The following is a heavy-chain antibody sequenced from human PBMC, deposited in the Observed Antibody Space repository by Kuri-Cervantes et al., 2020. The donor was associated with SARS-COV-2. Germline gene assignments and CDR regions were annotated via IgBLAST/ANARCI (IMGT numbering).Heavy chain of an antibody. CDR3: ASIVTGDSSGYY. Sequence: GGSLRLSCAASGFTVSSNYMSWVRQAPGKGLEWVSVIYSGGSTSSADAVKGRFTISRDNSKNTLYLQMNSLRAEDTAVYYCASIVTGDSSGYYWGQGTLVTVSS. CDR2: IYSGGST. D-gene: IGHD3-22*01. V-gene: IGHV3-53*01. CDR1: GFTVSSNY. J-gene: IGHJ4*02.